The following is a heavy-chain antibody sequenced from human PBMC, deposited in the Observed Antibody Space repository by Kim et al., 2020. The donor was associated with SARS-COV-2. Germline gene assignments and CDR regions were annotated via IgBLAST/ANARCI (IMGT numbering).Heavy chain of an antibody. J-gene: IGHJ2*01. V-gene: IGHV4-39*01. CDR3: ARHLRNWYFDL. Sequence: YYNPSPKGRVTISVDTSKKQCSLRLSSVTAADAAVYYCARHLRNWYFDLWGRGTLVTVSS.